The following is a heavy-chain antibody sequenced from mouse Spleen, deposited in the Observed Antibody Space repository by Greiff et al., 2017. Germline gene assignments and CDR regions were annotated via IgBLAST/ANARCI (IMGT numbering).Heavy chain of an antibody. Sequence: QVQLQQSGAELVRPGASVTLSCKASGYTFTDYEMHWVKQTPVHGLEWIGAIDPETGGTAYNQKFKGKATLTADKSSSTAYMELRSLTSEDSAVYYCTKFPYWDFDYWGQGTTLTVSS. CDR3: TKFPYWDFDY. D-gene: IGHD2-10*01. V-gene: IGHV1-15*01. J-gene: IGHJ2*01. CDR2: IDPETGGT. CDR1: GYTFTDYE.